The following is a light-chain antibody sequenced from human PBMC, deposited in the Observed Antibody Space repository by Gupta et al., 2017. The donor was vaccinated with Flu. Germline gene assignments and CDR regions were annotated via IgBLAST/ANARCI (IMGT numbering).Light chain of an antibody. CDR2: QDN. V-gene: IGLV3-1*01. CDR3: QAWDSSTYV. J-gene: IGLJ1*01. CDR1: KLGDKY. Sequence: GQTASITCSGDKLGDKYACWYQQKPGQSPVLVIYQDNKRPSGIPERFSGSNSGNTATLTISGTQAMDEADYYCQAWDSSTYVFGTGTKVTVL.